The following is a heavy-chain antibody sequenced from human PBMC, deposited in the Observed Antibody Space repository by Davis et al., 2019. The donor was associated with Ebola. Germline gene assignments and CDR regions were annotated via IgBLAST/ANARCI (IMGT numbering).Heavy chain of an antibody. CDR3: ASLRGTTVTTH. CDR1: GGSVSIGSYY. V-gene: IGHV4-39*01. D-gene: IGHD4-17*01. Sequence: MPSETLSLTCTVSGGSVSIGSYYWGWIRQPPGKGLEWIGIIYYSGRTYYNPSLKSRVTISVDTSKNQFSLKLSSVTAADTAVYYCASLRGTTVTTHWGQGTLVTVSS. CDR2: IYYSGRT. J-gene: IGHJ4*02.